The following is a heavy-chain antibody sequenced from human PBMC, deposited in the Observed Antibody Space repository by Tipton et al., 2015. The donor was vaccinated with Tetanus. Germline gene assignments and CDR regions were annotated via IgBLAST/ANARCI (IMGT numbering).Heavy chain of an antibody. CDR2: ISGSGNYI. V-gene: IGHV3-21*01. CDR1: GFTFFDYS. J-gene: IGHJ4*02. Sequence: GSLRLSCAASGFTFFDYSMNWVRQAPGKGLEWVSSISGSGNYIYYADLVKGRFTISRANAKNSLYLQMNSLRADDTAVYFCARVHTPGLLGRFPFDYWGQGTLVTVSP. D-gene: IGHD2-21*02. CDR3: ARVHTPGLLGRFPFDY.